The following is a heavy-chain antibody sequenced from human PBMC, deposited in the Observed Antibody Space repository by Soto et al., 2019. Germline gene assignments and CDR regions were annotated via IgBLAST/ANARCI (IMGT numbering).Heavy chain of an antibody. CDR3: AKDRRITMVRGVLRAFDS. D-gene: IGHD3-10*01. Sequence: GGSLRLSCVVSGFTFSMYWMHWVRQVPGQSPFWVSRISDDGTTTNYADSVRGRFTISRDNSKNMLYLQMNSLRAEDTAVYYCAKDRRITMVRGVLRAFDSWGQGNLVTVSS. V-gene: IGHV3-74*01. J-gene: IGHJ4*01. CDR1: GFTFSMYW. CDR2: ISDDGTTT.